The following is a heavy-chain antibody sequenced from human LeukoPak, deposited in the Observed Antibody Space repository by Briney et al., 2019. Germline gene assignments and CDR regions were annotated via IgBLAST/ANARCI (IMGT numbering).Heavy chain of an antibody. CDR3: ARDFIPSPPGYSSSWYGASYFDY. CDR1: GFTFSSYA. V-gene: IGHV3-23*01. J-gene: IGHJ4*02. D-gene: IGHD6-13*01. CDR2: ISGGGGST. Sequence: PGGSLRLSCAASGFTFSSYAMNWVRQAPGKGLEWVSTISGGGGSTYYADSVKGRFTISRDNSKNTLYLQMNSLRAEDTAVYYCARDFIPSPPGYSSSWYGASYFDYWGQGTLVTVSS.